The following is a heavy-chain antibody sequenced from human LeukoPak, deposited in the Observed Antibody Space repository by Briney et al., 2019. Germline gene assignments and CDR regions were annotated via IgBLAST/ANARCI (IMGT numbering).Heavy chain of an antibody. D-gene: IGHD6-13*01. CDR1: GFTFSSYW. J-gene: IGHJ3*02. Sequence: GGSLRLSCAASGFTFSSYWMSWVRQAPGKGLEWVANIKQDGSEKYYVDSVKGRFTISRDNAKNSLYLQMNSLRAEDTAVYYCARVSSSWSDDAFDIWGQGTMVTVSS. CDR3: ARVSSSWSDDAFDI. CDR2: IKQDGSEK. V-gene: IGHV3-7*03.